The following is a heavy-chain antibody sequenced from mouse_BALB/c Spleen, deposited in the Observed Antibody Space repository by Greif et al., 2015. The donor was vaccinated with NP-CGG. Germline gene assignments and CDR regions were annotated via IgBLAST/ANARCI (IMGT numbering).Heavy chain of an antibody. CDR3: ARRGYYDYDWAC. CDR1: GYTFTSYW. D-gene: IGHD2-4*01. V-gene: IGHV1-7*01. Sequence: QVQLQQSGAELAKPGASVKMSCKASGYTFTSYWMHWVKQRPGQGLEWIGYINPSTGYTEYNQKFKDKATLTADKSSSTAYMQLSSLTSEDSAVYYCARRGYYDYDWACWGQGTLVTVSA. CDR2: INPSTGYT. J-gene: IGHJ3*01.